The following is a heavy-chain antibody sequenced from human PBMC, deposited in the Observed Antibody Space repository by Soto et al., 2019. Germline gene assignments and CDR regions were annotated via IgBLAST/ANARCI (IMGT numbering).Heavy chain of an antibody. J-gene: IGHJ5*02. CDR3: AKEMGDYYDSSGSWFDP. CDR2: ISGSGGNT. D-gene: IGHD3-22*01. Sequence: GGSLRLSCAASGFTFSSYVMSWVRQAPGKGLEWVSAISGSGGNTYYADSVKGRFTISRDNSKNTLFLQMNSLRAEDTALYFCAKEMGDYYDSSGSWFDPWGQGTLVTVSS. V-gene: IGHV3-23*01. CDR1: GFTFSSYV.